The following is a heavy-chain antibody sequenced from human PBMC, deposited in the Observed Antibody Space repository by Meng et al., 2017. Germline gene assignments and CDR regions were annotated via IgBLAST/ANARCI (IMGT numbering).Heavy chain of an antibody. D-gene: IGHD3-10*01. CDR1: GYTFTTYY. CDR3: VRGRFGAPLDV. J-gene: IGHJ6*02. Sequence: QGRLGQAGAEVKKPGASVKVSCKASGYTFTTYYIHWVRQAPGQGLEWMGWINPNTDGTNYAQKFQDRVTMTRDTSSRSVYMDLTRLRYEDTAVYYCVRGRFGAPLDVWGQGSMVTVSS. V-gene: IGHV1-2*02. CDR2: INPNTDGT.